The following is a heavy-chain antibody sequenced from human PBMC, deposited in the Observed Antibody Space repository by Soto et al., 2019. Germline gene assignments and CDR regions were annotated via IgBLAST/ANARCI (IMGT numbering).Heavy chain of an antibody. V-gene: IGHV5-51*01. J-gene: IGHJ4*02. CDR2: IDPNDSQT. Sequence: GESLKISCQASGYSFSSSWIGWVRQMPGKGLEWMGIIDPNDSQTIYSPSFQGQVTISADKSIDTAYLQWSSLKTSDTAMYYCARHTGNSWKGDYFDYWGQGALVTVSS. CDR1: GYSFSSSW. CDR3: ARHTGNSWKGDYFDY. D-gene: IGHD6-13*01.